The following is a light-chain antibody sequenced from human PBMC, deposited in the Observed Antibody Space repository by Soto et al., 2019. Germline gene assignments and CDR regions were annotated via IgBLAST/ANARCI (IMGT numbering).Light chain of an antibody. Sequence: DIQMTQSPSTLSASVGDRVTITCRASQSISSWLAWYQQKPGKAPKLLIYKASSLESGVTSRFSGSGSGTEFTLTISSLQPDDFATYYCQQYNSYPSTFGQGTRLEIK. CDR1: QSISSW. CDR2: KAS. V-gene: IGKV1-5*03. CDR3: QQYNSYPST. J-gene: IGKJ5*01.